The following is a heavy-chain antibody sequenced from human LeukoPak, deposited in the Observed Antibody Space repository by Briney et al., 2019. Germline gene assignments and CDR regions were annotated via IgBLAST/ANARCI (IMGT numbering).Heavy chain of an antibody. Sequence: RGSLRLSCAASGFTFSSYSMNWVRQAPGKGLEWVSYISSSSSTIYYADSVKGRFTISRDNAKNSLYLQMNSLRAEDTAVYYCARGSQQLLFRGGFDYWGQGTLVTVSS. J-gene: IGHJ4*02. CDR3: ARGSQQLLFRGGFDY. CDR2: ISSSSSTI. V-gene: IGHV3-48*04. D-gene: IGHD3-10*01. CDR1: GFTFSSYS.